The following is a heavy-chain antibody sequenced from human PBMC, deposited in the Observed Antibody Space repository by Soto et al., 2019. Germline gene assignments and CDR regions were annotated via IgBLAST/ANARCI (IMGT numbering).Heavy chain of an antibody. J-gene: IGHJ4*02. Sequence: GGSLRLSCAASGFTFSSYGMHWVRQAPGKGLEWVAVISYDGSNKYYADSVKGRFTISRDNSKNTLYLQMNSLRAEDTAVYYCAKGGLWSPYYFDYWGQGTLVTVSS. D-gene: IGHD1-26*01. V-gene: IGHV3-30*18. CDR3: AKGGLWSPYYFDY. CDR1: GFTFSSYG. CDR2: ISYDGSNK.